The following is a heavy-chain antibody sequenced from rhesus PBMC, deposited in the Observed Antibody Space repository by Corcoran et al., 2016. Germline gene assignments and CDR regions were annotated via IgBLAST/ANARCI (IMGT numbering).Heavy chain of an antibody. CDR2: TNPRNGKV. D-gene: IGHD3-40*01. CDR3: TRDRQRRRFDV. CDR1: GYPFTSSY. J-gene: IGHJ5-1*01. V-gene: IGHV1S9*01. Sequence: QVQLVQSGAEVKEPGASAKLSCKASGYPFTSSYVHWVRGGPGQVRGWMVCTNPRNGKVCYAQSSQVRITRTRDTSSNTVYMELRSRRSEDTAVYFCTRDRQRRRFDVGGPGVLVTVSS.